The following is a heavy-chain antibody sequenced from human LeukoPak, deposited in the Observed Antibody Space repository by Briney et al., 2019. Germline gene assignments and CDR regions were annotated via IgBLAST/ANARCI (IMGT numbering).Heavy chain of an antibody. J-gene: IGHJ4*02. CDR1: GYMFTGYC. CDR3: ARADYDYVWGSYRQYYFDY. D-gene: IGHD3-16*02. Sequence: ASVKVSCKASGYMFTGYCIHWVRQAPGQGLEWMGWIIPNSGGTNYAQKFQGRVTMTRDTSISTAYMELSRLRSDDTAVYYCARADYDYVWGSYRQYYFDYWGQGTLVTVSS. CDR2: IIPNSGGT. V-gene: IGHV1-2*02.